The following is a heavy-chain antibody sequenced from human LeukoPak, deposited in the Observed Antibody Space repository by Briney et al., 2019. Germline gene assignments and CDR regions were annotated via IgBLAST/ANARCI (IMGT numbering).Heavy chain of an antibody. CDR3: ARAFIVVVPAAKADWFDP. J-gene: IGHJ5*02. CDR1: GGSFSGYY. V-gene: IGHV4-34*01. Sequence: SETLSLTCAVYGGSFSGYYWSWIRQPPGKGLEWIGEINHSGSTNYNPSLKSRVTISVDTSKNQFSLKLSSVTAADTAVYYCARAFIVVVPAAKADWFDPWGQGTLVTVSS. CDR2: INHSGST. D-gene: IGHD2-2*01.